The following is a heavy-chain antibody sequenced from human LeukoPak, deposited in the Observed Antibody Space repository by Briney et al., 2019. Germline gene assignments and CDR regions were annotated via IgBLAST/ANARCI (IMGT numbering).Heavy chain of an antibody. CDR3: ARSRGAAARRNGWFDP. V-gene: IGHV4-34*01. CDR1: GGSFSGYY. CDR2: INHSGST. J-gene: IGHJ5*02. Sequence: PSETLSLTCAVYGGSFSGYYWSWIRQPPGKGLEWIGEINHSGSTIYNPSLKSRVTISVDTSKNQFSLKLSSVTAADTAVYYCARSRGAAARRNGWFDPWGQGTLVTVSS. D-gene: IGHD6-13*01.